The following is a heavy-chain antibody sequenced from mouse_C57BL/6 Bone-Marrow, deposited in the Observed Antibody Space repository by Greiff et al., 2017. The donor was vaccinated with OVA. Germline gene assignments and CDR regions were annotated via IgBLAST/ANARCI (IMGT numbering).Heavy chain of an antibody. Sequence: VQLQQSGAELVRPGPSVKVSCKASGYAFTNYLIEWVKQRPGQGLEWIGVINPGSGGTNYNEKCKGKATLTADKSSSTAYMQLSSLTSEDSAVYFCARERITTVPYWYFDVWGTGTTVTVSS. J-gene: IGHJ1*03. CDR3: ARERITTVPYWYFDV. D-gene: IGHD1-1*01. CDR2: INPGSGGT. CDR1: GYAFTNYL. V-gene: IGHV1-54*01.